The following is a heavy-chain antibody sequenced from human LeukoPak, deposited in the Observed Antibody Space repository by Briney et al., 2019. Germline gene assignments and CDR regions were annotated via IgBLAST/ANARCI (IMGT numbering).Heavy chain of an antibody. V-gene: IGHV3-21*01. CDR1: GFTFSSYG. CDR3: ARESAMGHPY. Sequence: GGSLRLSCAASGFTFSSYGMTWVRQAPGKGLEWVSSITSSSSSYIYYADSVKGRFTISRDNAKNSLYLQMNSPRAEDTAVYYCARESAMGHPYWGQGTLVTVSS. D-gene: IGHD5-18*01. J-gene: IGHJ4*02. CDR2: ITSSSSSYI.